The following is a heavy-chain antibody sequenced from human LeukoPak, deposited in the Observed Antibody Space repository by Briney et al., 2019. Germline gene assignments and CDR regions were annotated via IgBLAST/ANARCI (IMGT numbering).Heavy chain of an antibody. CDR3: ARMSIAVTNLKYGMDV. V-gene: IGHV3-21*01. CDR2: LSSSSSYI. D-gene: IGHD6-19*01. CDR1: GFTFSSYS. J-gene: IGHJ6*02. Sequence: PGGSLRLSCAASGFTFSSYSMNWVRQAPGKGLEWVSSLSSSSSYIYYADSVKGRFTISRDNAKNSLYLQMNSLRAEDTAVYYCARMSIAVTNLKYGMDVWGQGTTVTVSS.